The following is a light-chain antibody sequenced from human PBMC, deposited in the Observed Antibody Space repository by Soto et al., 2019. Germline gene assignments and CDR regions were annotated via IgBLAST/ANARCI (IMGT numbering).Light chain of an antibody. Sequence: EIVMTQSPATLSVSPGEGATLPCRASQSVSSNLAWYQQKPGQAPSLLIYGASTRATGIPARFSGSGSGTEFILTISSLQSEDFAVYYCQEYNTWPWTFGQGTKVEIK. CDR3: QEYNTWPWT. J-gene: IGKJ1*01. V-gene: IGKV3-15*01. CDR2: GAS. CDR1: QSVSSN.